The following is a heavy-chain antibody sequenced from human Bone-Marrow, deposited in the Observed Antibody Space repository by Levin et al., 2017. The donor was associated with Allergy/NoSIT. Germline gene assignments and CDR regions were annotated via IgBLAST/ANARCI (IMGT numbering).Heavy chain of an antibody. CDR2: ISSSGTTI. CDR1: GFTFRSYE. J-gene: IGHJ6*03. V-gene: IGHV3-48*03. CDR3: ARDQGYCTDGECHYYYMDG. Sequence: SCAASGFTFRSYEMNWVRQAPGKGLEWVSYISSSGTTIYYADSVKGRFTISRDNAKNSLYLQMNSLRAEDTALYYCARDQGYCTDGECHYYYMDGWGKGTTVTVSS. D-gene: IGHD2-8*01.